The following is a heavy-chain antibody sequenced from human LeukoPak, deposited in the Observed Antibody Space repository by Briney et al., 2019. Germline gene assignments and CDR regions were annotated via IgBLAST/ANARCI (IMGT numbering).Heavy chain of an antibody. Sequence: ASVKVSCKASGGTFSSYAISWVRQAPGQGLEWMGGIIPIFGTANYAQKFQGRVRITADESTSTAYMELSSLRSEDTAVYYCAGVDTAMVNFDYWGQGTLVTVSS. CDR1: GGTFSSYA. CDR3: AGVDTAMVNFDY. J-gene: IGHJ4*02. CDR2: IIPIFGTA. D-gene: IGHD5-18*01. V-gene: IGHV1-69*13.